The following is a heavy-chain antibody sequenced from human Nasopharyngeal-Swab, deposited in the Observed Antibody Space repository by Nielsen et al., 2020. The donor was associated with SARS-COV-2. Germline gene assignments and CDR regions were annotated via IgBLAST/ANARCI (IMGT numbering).Heavy chain of an antibody. CDR2: IYYSGST. D-gene: IGHD2-15*01. CDR1: GGSISSSSYY. CDR3: ARKWYCSGGSCYPPGAFDI. Sequence: SETLSLTCTVSGGSISSSSYYWGWIRQPPGKWLEWIGSIYYSGSTYYNPSLKSRVTVSVDTSKNQFSLKLNSVTAADTAMYYCARKWYCSGGSCYPPGAFDIWGQGTMVTVSS. J-gene: IGHJ3*02. V-gene: IGHV4-39*01.